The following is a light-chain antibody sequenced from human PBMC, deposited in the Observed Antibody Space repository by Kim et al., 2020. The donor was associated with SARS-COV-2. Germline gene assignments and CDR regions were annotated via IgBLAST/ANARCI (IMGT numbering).Light chain of an antibody. J-gene: IGLJ2*01. V-gene: IGLV3-19*01. CDR3: NSRDSSGNHVV. Sequence: ALGQTVRITCQGDSLRSYYASWYQQKPGPAPVLVIYGKNNRPSGIPDRFSGSSSGNTASLTITGAQAEDAADYYCNSRDSSGNHVVFGGGTQLTVL. CDR1: SLRSYY. CDR2: GKN.